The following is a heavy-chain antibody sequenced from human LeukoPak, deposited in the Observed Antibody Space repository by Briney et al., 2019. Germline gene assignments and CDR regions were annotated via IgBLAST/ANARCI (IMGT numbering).Heavy chain of an antibody. CDR2: IYPGDSDT. CDR1: GYSFTSYW. J-gene: IGHJ4*02. D-gene: IGHD2-2*01. Sequence: GESLTISCKGSGYSFTSYWIGWVRQMPGKGLEWMGIIYPGDSDTRYSPSFQGQVTISADKSISTAYLQWSSLKASDTAMYYCARRGYCSSTSCSLFDYWGQGTLVTVSS. V-gene: IGHV5-51*01. CDR3: ARRGYCSSTSCSLFDY.